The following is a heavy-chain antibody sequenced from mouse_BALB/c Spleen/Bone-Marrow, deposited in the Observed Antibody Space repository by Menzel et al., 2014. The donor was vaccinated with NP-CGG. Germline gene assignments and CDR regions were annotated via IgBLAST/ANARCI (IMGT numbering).Heavy chain of an antibody. D-gene: IGHD1-1*01. CDR2: ISDGGSYT. Sequence: EVQGVESGGGLVKPGGSLKLSCAASGFTFSGYSMYWVRQTPEKRLEWVATISDGGSYTYYPDSVKGRFTISRDNVRNNLYLRMSSLKSEDTAMYYCARSPYYYGSGYGYFDVWGAGTTVTVSS. J-gene: IGHJ1*01. CDR3: ARSPYYYGSGYGYFDV. V-gene: IGHV5-4*02. CDR1: GFTFSGYS.